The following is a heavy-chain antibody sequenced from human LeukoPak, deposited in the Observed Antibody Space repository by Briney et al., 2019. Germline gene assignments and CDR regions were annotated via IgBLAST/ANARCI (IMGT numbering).Heavy chain of an antibody. Sequence: GASVKVSCKASGHTFTGYYMHWVRQAPGQGLEWMGWINPNSGGTNYAQKFQGRVTMTRDTSISTAYMELSRLRSDDTAVYYCAREGGYYYDSSGYYFRYNWFDPWGQGTLVTVSS. V-gene: IGHV1-2*02. J-gene: IGHJ5*02. CDR3: AREGGYYYDSSGYYFRYNWFDP. D-gene: IGHD3-22*01. CDR2: INPNSGGT. CDR1: GHTFTGYY.